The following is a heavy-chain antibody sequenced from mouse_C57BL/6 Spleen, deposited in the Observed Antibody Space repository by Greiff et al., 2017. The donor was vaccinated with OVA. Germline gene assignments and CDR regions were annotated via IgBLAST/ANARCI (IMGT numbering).Heavy chain of an antibody. J-gene: IGHJ2*01. D-gene: IGHD2-4*01. CDR1: GFTFSSYA. V-gene: IGHV5-4*03. CDR2: ISDGGSYT. CDR3: ATVYYDYDGGFDD. Sequence: EVKLVESGGGLVKPGGSLKLSCAASGFTFSSYAMSWVRQTPEKRLEWVATISDGGSYTYYPDNVKGRFTISRDNAKNNLYLQMSHLKSEDTAMYYCATVYYDYDGGFDDWGQGTTLTVSS.